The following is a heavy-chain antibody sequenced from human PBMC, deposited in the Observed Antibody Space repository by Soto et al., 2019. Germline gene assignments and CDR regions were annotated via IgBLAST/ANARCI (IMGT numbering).Heavy chain of an antibody. Sequence: PRGALLVSCAAPVFTFSVYAMSGVRQAPGKGLEWVSSISGSVGSTYYADSVKGRFTISRDNSKNTLYLQMNSLRAEDTAVYYCAKDDVAVLFDYWGQGTMVTVSS. CDR2: ISGSVGST. J-gene: IGHJ4*02. CDR1: VFTFSVYA. V-gene: IGHV3-23*01. D-gene: IGHD5-12*01. CDR3: AKDDVAVLFDY.